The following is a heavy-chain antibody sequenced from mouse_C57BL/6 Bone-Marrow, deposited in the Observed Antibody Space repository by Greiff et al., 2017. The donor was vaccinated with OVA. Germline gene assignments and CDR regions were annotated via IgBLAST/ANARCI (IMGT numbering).Heavy chain of an antibody. Sequence: EVQLQQSGAELVRPGASVKLSCTASGFNIKDDYMHWVKQRPEQGLEWIGWIDPENGDTEYASKFQGKATITADTSSNTAYLQLSSLTSEDTAVYYCTTLLGRGYGGQGTTLTVSS. CDR2: IDPENGDT. CDR3: TTLLGRGY. V-gene: IGHV14-4*01. D-gene: IGHD4-1*01. CDR1: GFNIKDDY. J-gene: IGHJ2*01.